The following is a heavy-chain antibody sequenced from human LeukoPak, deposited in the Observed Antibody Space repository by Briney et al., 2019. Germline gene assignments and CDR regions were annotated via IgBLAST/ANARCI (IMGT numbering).Heavy chain of an antibody. V-gene: IGHV3-7*01. J-gene: IGHJ4*02. CDR2: IKPDGSEE. Sequence: GGSLRLSCAASGFTFSKYWMTWVRQAPERGLEWVANIKPDGSEEYYVDSVKGRFTISRDNAKSSLYLQMNSLTAEDTAVYYCATRLAMVTVDPLDNWGQGTLVTVST. CDR3: ATRLAMVTVDPLDN. CDR1: GFTFSKYW. D-gene: IGHD2-21*02.